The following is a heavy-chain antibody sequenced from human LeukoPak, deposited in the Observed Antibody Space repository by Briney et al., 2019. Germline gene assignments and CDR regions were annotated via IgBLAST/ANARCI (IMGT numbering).Heavy chain of an antibody. CDR2: INHSGST. V-gene: IGHV4-34*01. CDR3: ARGPSWYGYYFDY. Sequence: SETLSLSCAVSGWSFSGYYWNWIRQPPGKGLEWIGEINHSGSTNYNVSLKSLVTISVDTSKIHFSLKLSSVTAADTAVYYCARGPSWYGYYFDYWGQGTLVTVSS. CDR1: GWSFSGYY. D-gene: IGHD6-13*01. J-gene: IGHJ4*02.